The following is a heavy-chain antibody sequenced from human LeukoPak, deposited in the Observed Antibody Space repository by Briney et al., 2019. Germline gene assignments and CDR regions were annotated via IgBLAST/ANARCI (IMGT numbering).Heavy chain of an antibody. V-gene: IGHV1-69*05. J-gene: IGHJ6*03. CDR3: ATSNNVAVVTDLPEYYYYMDV. CDR1: GGTFSSYA. D-gene: IGHD4-23*01. Sequence: SVKVSCKASGGTFSSYAISWVRQAPGQGLKWMGGIIPIFGTANYAQKFQGRVTITTDESTSTAYMELSSLRSEDTAVYYCATSNNVAVVTDLPEYYYYMDVWGKGTTVTVSS. CDR2: IIPIFGTA.